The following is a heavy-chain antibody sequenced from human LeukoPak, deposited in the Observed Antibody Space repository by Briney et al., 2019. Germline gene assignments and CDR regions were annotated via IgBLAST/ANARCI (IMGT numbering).Heavy chain of an antibody. CDR1: GLTFSGYD. Sequence: GGSLRLSCAASGLTFSGYDMHWVRQAPGKGLEWVAVISYDGSNKYYADSVKGRFTISRDNSKNTLYLQMNSLRAEDTAVYYCARDSEARCGGDCYSSYWGQGTLVTVSS. D-gene: IGHD2-21*02. CDR3: ARDSEARCGGDCYSSY. CDR2: ISYDGSNK. V-gene: IGHV3-30*03. J-gene: IGHJ4*02.